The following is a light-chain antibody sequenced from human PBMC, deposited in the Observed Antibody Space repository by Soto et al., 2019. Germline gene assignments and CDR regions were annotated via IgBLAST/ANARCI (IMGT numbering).Light chain of an antibody. CDR1: QAISGW. CDR2: DVS. Sequence: DIQMTQSPSALSASVGDRVSITCRASQAISGWLAWYQQKPGKVPELLIFDVSILESGVPSRFSGSGSGTEFTLTISSLQPDDLATYFCKQYHSYSTFGQGTKVEV. V-gene: IGKV1-5*01. J-gene: IGKJ1*01. CDR3: KQYHSYST.